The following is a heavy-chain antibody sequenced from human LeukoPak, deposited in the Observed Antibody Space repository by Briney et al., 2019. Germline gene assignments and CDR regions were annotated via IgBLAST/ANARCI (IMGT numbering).Heavy chain of an antibody. Sequence: GGSLRLSCAASGFTFSSYAMSWVRQAPGKGLEWVSAISGSGGSTYYADSVKGRFTISRDNSKNTLYLQMNSLGAEDTAVYYCAAQPCSVGRCYLDYWGQGTLVTVSS. J-gene: IGHJ4*02. D-gene: IGHD2-15*01. CDR2: ISGSGGST. CDR1: GFTFSSYA. CDR3: AAQPCSVGRCYLDY. V-gene: IGHV3-23*01.